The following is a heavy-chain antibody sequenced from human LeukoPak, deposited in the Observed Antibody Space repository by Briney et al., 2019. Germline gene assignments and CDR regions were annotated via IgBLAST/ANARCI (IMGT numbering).Heavy chain of an antibody. V-gene: IGHV3-53*01. CDR2: IYSGGST. CDR3: ARDIHSVAFDI. Sequence: GGSLRLSCAASGFTFSSYGMSWVRQAPGKGLEWVSVIYSGGSTYYADSVKGRFTISRDNSKNTLYLQMNSLRAEDTAVYYCARDIHSVAFDIWGQGTMVTVSS. J-gene: IGHJ3*02. CDR1: GFTFSSYG.